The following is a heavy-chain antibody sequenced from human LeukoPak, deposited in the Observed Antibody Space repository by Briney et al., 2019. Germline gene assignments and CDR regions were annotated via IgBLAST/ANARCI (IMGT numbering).Heavy chain of an antibody. CDR1: GYTFTSYG. CDR3: ARCPISYYYDSSGYRIPDDY. Sequence: ASVKVSCKASGYTFTSYGISWVRQAPGQGLEWMGWISAYNGNTNYAQKLQGRVTMTTDTSTSTAYMELRSLRSDDTAVYYCARCPISYYYDSSGYRIPDDYWGQGTLVTVSS. J-gene: IGHJ4*02. D-gene: IGHD3-22*01. CDR2: ISAYNGNT. V-gene: IGHV1-18*01.